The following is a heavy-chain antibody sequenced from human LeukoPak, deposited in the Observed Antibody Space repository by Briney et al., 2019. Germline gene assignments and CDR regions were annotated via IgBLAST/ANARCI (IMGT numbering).Heavy chain of an antibody. CDR2: INPSGGST. CDR3: ARVPAGLPTDY. D-gene: IGHD2-2*01. J-gene: IGHJ4*02. CDR1: GYTFTSYY. Sequence: ASVKVSCEASGYTFTSYYMHWVRQAPGQGLEWMGIINPSGGSTSYAQKFQGRVTMTRDTSTSTVYMELSSLRSEDTAVYYCARVPAGLPTDYWGQGTLVTVSS. V-gene: IGHV1-46*03.